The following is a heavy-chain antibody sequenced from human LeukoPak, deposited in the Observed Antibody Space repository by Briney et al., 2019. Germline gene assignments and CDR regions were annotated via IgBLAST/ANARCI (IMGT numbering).Heavy chain of an antibody. CDR1: GCTFTGYY. D-gene: IGHD2-2*03. CDR3: ARFRGYCSSTSCYELDV. Sequence: ASVKVSCKASGCTFTGYYMHWVRQAPGQGLERMGWINPNSGGTNYAQKFQGRVTMTRDTSISTAYMELSRLRSDDTAVYYCARFRGYCSSTSCYELDVWGQGTTVTVSS. CDR2: INPNSGGT. V-gene: IGHV1-2*02. J-gene: IGHJ6*02.